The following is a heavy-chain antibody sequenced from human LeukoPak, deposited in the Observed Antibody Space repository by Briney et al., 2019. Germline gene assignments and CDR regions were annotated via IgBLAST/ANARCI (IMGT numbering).Heavy chain of an antibody. CDR3: ARGPKGLEF. J-gene: IGHJ6*02. CDR1: GLIFSTYW. Sequence: GGSLRLSCEVSGLIFSTYWMTWVRQAPGKGLEWVATITRDGNEKYYADSVKGRSTISRDNAKDSLCLQMNSLRAEDTAVYYCARGPKGLEFWGRGTTVTVFS. V-gene: IGHV3-7*01. CDR2: ITRDGNEK.